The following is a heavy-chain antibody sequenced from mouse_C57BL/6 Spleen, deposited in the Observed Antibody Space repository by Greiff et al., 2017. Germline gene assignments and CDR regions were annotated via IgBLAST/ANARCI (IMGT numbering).Heavy chain of an antibody. CDR2: IYPGSGNT. D-gene: IGHD2-3*01. CDR3: AREGWLPDY. CDR1: GYSFTSYY. J-gene: IGHJ2*01. Sequence: QVQLKESGPELVKPGASVKISCKASGYSFTSYYIHWVKQRPGQGLEWIGWIYPGSGNTKYNEKFKGKATLTADTSSSPAYMQLSSLTSEDSAVYYCAREGWLPDYWGQGTTLTVSS. V-gene: IGHV1-66*01.